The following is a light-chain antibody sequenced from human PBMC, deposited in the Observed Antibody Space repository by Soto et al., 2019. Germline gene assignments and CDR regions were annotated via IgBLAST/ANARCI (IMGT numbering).Light chain of an antibody. J-gene: IGKJ2*01. CDR3: QQTYSAPVT. Sequence: DIQMTQSPSSLSASVGDRVTISCRATQSISNYLNWYQQKPGKAPNLLIYAASSLESGVPSRFSGSGSGTDFTLTISSLQPEDFATYYCQQTYSAPVTFGQVTKLEIK. V-gene: IGKV1-39*01. CDR1: QSISNY. CDR2: AAS.